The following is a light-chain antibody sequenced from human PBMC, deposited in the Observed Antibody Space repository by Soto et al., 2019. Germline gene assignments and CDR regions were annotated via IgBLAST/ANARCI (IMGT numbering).Light chain of an antibody. V-gene: IGKV1-5*01. Sequence: DIQMTQSPSTLSASVGDRVTITCRASQNIGRYLVWHQQKPGKSPKLLISDVSSLASGVPSRFSGSGSGTEFTLTISSVQPDDFATYYCQQYKSYKAFGQGTKVYIK. CDR2: DVS. CDR1: QNIGRY. J-gene: IGKJ1*01. CDR3: QQYKSYKA.